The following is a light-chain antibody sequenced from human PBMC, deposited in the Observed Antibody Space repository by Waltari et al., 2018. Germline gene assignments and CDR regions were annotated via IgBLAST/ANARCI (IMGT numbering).Light chain of an antibody. J-gene: IGLJ3*02. Sequence: QTVVTQEPSFSVSPGGTVTLTCGLSSASVSTSYYPSWYQQTPGQAPRTLIYSTNIRSSGVPDRFSGSILGNKAALTITGAQADDESDYYCVLYMGSGIWVFGGGTKLTVL. CDR3: VLYMGSGIWV. CDR2: STN. CDR1: SASVSTSYY. V-gene: IGLV8-61*01.